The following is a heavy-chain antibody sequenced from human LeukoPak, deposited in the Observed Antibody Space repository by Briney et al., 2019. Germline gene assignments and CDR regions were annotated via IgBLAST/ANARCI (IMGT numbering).Heavy chain of an antibody. D-gene: IGHD4-17*01. CDR2: INPNSGGT. CDR3: ARKPSDYGDENWFDP. J-gene: IGHJ5*02. V-gene: IGHV1-2*02. CDR1: GYTFTGYY. Sequence: GASVKVSCKASGYTFTGYYMHWVRQAPGQGLEWMGWINPNSGGTNYAQKFQGRVTMTRDTSISTAYMELSRLRPDDTAVYYCARKPSDYGDENWFDPWGQGTLVTVSS.